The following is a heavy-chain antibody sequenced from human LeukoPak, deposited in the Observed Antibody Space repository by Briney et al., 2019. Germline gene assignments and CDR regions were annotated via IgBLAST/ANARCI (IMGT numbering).Heavy chain of an antibody. V-gene: IGHV3-30*19. D-gene: IGHD2-21*02. J-gene: IGHJ3*02. CDR3: ARELAYCGGDCYSDAFDI. Sequence: GGSLRLSCAASGFTFSSYGMHWVRQAPGKGLEWVAVIWYDGSNKYYADSVKGRFTISRDNSKNTLYLQMNSLRAEDTAVYYCARELAYCGGDCYSDAFDIWGQGTMVTVSS. CDR1: GFTFSSYG. CDR2: IWYDGSNK.